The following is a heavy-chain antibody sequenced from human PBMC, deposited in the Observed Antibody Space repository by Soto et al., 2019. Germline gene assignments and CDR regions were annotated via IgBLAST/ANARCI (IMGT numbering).Heavy chain of an antibody. CDR1: GGSISSSSYY. CDR2: IYYSGST. D-gene: IGHD3-9*01. V-gene: IGHV4-39*01. Sequence: SETLSLTCTVSGGSISSSSYYWGWIRQPPGKGLEWIGSIYYSGSTYYNPSLKSRVTISVDTSKNQFSLKLSSVTAADTAVYYCARRGYYDILTGYYPFDYWGQGTLVTVSS. J-gene: IGHJ4*02. CDR3: ARRGYYDILTGYYPFDY.